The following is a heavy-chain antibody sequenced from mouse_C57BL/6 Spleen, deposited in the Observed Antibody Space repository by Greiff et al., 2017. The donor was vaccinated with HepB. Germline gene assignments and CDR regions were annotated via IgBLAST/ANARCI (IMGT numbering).Heavy chain of an antibody. CDR2: IDPSDSYT. CDR1: GYTFTSYW. J-gene: IGHJ1*03. V-gene: IGHV1-69*01. CDR3: ARGGDGYYYWYFDV. D-gene: IGHD2-3*01. Sequence: QVQLQQPGAELVMPGASVKLSCKASGYTFTSYWMHWVKQRPGQGLEWIGEIDPSDSYTNYSQKFKGKSTLTVDKSSSTAYMQLSSLTSEDSAVYYCARGGDGYYYWYFDVWGTGTTVTVSS.